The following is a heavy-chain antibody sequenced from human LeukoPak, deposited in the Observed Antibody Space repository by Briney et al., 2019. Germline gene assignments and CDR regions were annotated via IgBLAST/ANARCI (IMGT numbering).Heavy chain of an antibody. J-gene: IGHJ4*02. CDR3: TRDFGRSSYYFDF. CDR2: INQDGSEK. Sequence: TGGSLRLSCAASGFTFTTYWMSWVRQAPGKGLEWVANINQDGSEKYYVDSVRGRLTISRDNAENSLFLQLNRLRVEDTAVYYCTRDFGRSSYYFDFWGPGTLVTVSS. D-gene: IGHD3-3*01. V-gene: IGHV3-7*01. CDR1: GFTFTTYW.